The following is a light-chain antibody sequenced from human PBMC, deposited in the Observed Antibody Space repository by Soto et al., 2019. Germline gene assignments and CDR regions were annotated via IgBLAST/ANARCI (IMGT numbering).Light chain of an antibody. CDR3: LLAYSGGRV. CDR1: DGPVTSNHY. Sequence: QAVVTQEPSLTVSPGGTVTLTCGSSDGPVTSNHYPYWYQQRHGQVPRTLIYDTTNRQSWAPARFSGSLVGVKAALTLSGAQHEDEADYYCLLAYSGGRVFGGGTKLTVL. CDR2: DTT. V-gene: IGLV7-46*01. J-gene: IGLJ2*01.